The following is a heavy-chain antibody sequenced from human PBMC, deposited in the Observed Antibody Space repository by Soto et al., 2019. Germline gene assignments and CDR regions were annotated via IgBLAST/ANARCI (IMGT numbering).Heavy chain of an antibody. CDR2: ISAHNGNT. V-gene: IGHV1-18*01. CDR1: GYTFTSYG. J-gene: IGHJ4*02. CDR3: ARGRDGDY. D-gene: IGHD6-6*01. Sequence: VHLVQSGAEVKKPGASVKVSCKGSGYTFTSYGITWVRQAPGQGLEWMGWISAHNGNTDYAQKLQGRVTVTRDTSTSTAYMELRSLRSDDTAVYYCARGRDGDYWGQGAVVTVSS.